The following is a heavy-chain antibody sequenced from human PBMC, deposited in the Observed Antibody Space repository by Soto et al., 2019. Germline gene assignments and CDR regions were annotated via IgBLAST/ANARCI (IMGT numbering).Heavy chain of an antibody. V-gene: IGHV4-59*08. D-gene: IGHD4-17*01. J-gene: IGHJ4*02. CDR1: GGSISSYY. CDR3: ARHYGDYEDY. CDR2: IYYSGST. Sequence: PSETLSLTCTVSGGSISSYYWSWIRQPPGKGLEWIGYIYYSGSTNYNPSLKSRVTISVDTSKNQFSLKLSSVTAADTAVYYCARHYGDYEDYWGRGTLVTVSS.